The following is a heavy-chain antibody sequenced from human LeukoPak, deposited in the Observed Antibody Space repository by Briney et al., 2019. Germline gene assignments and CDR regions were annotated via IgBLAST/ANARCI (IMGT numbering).Heavy chain of an antibody. V-gene: IGHV3-7*01. D-gene: IGHD3-3*01. CDR3: ARESLGGIN. J-gene: IGHJ4*02. Sequence: GGSLRLSCAASGFTFSNYWMSWVRQAPGKGLEWVANIKQDGSQKYYVDSVKGRFTISRDNAKNSLYLQMNSPRAEDTAVYYCARESLGGINWGQGTLVTVSS. CDR2: IKQDGSQK. CDR1: GFTFSNYW.